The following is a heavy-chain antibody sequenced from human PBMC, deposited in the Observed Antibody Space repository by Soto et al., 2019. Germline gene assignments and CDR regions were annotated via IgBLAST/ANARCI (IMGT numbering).Heavy chain of an antibody. V-gene: IGHV3-30-3*01. D-gene: IGHD2-2*01. CDR3: ARDGDIVVVPAAMWFDS. CDR1: GFTFSSYA. CDR2: ISYDGSNK. J-gene: IGHJ5*01. Sequence: QVQLVESGGGVVQPGRSLRLSCAASGFTFSSYAMHWVRQAPGKGLEWVAVISYDGSNKYYADSVKGRFTISRDNSKNTLYLQMNSLRAEDTAVYYCARDGDIVVVPAAMWFDSWGQGTLVTVSS.